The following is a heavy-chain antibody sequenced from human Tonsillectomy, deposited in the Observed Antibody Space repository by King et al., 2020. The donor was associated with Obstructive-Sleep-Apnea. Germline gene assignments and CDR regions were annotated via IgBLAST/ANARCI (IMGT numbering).Heavy chain of an antibody. CDR2: ISCSGVCP. CDR1: GFTFSSFA. CDR3: AKDPVTTNAFDI. J-gene: IGHJ3*02. D-gene: IGHD4-17*01. V-gene: IGHV3-23*04. Sequence: VQLVESGGGLVQPGGFLRLSCAASGFTFSSFAMSWVRQAPGKGLEVVSAISCSGVCPYYADAGKGRFTLSRDNSKNTLYLQMNSLRAEDTAVYYCAKDPVTTNAFDIWGQGTMVTVSS.